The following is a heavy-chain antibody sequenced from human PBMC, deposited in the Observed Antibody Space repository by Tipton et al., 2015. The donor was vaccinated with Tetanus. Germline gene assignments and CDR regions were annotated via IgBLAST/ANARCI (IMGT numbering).Heavy chain of an antibody. J-gene: IGHJ6*02. CDR1: GFTFSSYA. CDR2: ISGSGGST. CDR3: AKEAMVRGAGDYYGMDV. Sequence: SLRLSCAASGFTFSSYAMSWVRQAPGKGLEWVSAISGSGGSTYYADSVKGRFTISRDNSKNTLYLQMNSLRAEDTAVYYCAKEAMVRGAGDYYGMDVWGQGTTVTVSS. V-gene: IGHV3-23*01. D-gene: IGHD3-10*01.